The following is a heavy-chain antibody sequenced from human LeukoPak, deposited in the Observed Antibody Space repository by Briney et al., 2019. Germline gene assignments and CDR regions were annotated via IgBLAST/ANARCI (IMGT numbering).Heavy chain of an antibody. V-gene: IGHV3-20*04. CDR3: ARTVSSAGWSDDAFDI. Sequence: PGGSLRLSCAASGFTFDDYGMSWARQAPGKGLEGVSGINWDGGSTGYADSVKGRFTISRDNAKNFLYLQMNSLRAEDTALYYCARTVSSAGWSDDAFDIWGQGTMVTVSS. CDR2: INWDGGST. J-gene: IGHJ3*02. D-gene: IGHD6-19*01. CDR1: GFTFDDYG.